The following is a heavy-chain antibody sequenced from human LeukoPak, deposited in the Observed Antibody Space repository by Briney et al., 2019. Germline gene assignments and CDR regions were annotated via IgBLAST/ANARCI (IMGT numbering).Heavy chain of an antibody. J-gene: IGHJ5*02. CDR2: IWYDGSNK. CDR1: GFTFSSHG. CDR3: VREGGYNRYDS. D-gene: IGHD5-24*01. Sequence: GGSLRLSCAASGFTFSSHGMHWVRQAPGKGLEWVAVIWYDGSNKYFADSVKGRFTISRDNSKNTLYLQMNSLRTEDTAVYYCVREGGYNRYDSWGQGTLVTVSS. V-gene: IGHV3-33*01.